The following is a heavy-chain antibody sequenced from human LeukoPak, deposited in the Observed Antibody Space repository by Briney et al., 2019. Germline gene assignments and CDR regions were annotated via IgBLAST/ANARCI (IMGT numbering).Heavy chain of an antibody. D-gene: IGHD1-26*01. J-gene: IGHJ4*02. CDR1: GSTFTGYY. CDR2: INPNSGGT. V-gene: IGHV1-2*02. Sequence: ASVNVSLKASGSTFTGYYIHWGRQAPGPGLEWMGWINPNSGGTNYAQKFQGRVTMTRDTSISTAYMELSRLRSDDTSVYYCAKMGARVDYWGQGTLVTVSS. CDR3: AKMGARVDY.